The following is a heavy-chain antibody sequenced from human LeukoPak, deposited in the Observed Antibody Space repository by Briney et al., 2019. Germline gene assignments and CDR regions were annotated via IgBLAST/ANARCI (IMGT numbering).Heavy chain of an antibody. Sequence: NPSETLSLTCTVSGGSISSSSYYWGWIRQPPGKGLEWIGSIYYSGSTYYNPSLKSRVTISVDTSKNQFSLKLSSVTAADTAVYYCAKHSLCLTYYDFWSGYYSPCYMDVWGKGTTVTASS. J-gene: IGHJ6*03. CDR2: IYYSGST. V-gene: IGHV4-39*01. CDR1: GGSISSSSYY. CDR3: AKHSLCLTYYDFWSGYYSPCYMDV. D-gene: IGHD3-3*01.